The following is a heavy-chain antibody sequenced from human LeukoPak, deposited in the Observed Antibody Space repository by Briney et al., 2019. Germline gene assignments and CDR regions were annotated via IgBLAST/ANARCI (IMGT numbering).Heavy chain of an antibody. D-gene: IGHD3-22*01. CDR3: AGETEYYYDSSGYYPLDY. Sequence: SVKVSCKASGGTFSSYAISWVRQAPGQGLEWMGGIIPIFGTANYAQKFQGRVTITTDESTSTAYMELSSLRSEDTAVYYCAGETEYYYDSSGYYPLDYWGQGTLVTVSS. J-gene: IGHJ4*02. CDR1: GGTFSSYA. V-gene: IGHV1-69*05. CDR2: IIPIFGTA.